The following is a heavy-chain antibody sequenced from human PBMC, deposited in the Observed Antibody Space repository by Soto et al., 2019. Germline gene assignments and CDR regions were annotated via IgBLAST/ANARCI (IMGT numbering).Heavy chain of an antibody. D-gene: IGHD2-2*01. CDR2: ISVSGGST. Sequence: QLLESGGGLVQPGGSLRLSCAASAFPFSTYAMSWVRRAPGKGLEWVSIISVSGGSTYSADSVKGRFTISRDNSKNTLYLQMDSLRGDDTAVYYCSKLTKYSSSLHRTYYYYYGMDLWGQGTTVTVS. CDR1: AFPFSTYA. V-gene: IGHV3-23*01. J-gene: IGHJ6*02. CDR3: SKLTKYSSSLHRTYYYYYGMDL.